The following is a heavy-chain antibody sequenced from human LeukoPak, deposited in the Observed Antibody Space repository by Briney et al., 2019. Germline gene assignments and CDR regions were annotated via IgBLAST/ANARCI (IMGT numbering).Heavy chain of an antibody. J-gene: IGHJ5*02. D-gene: IGHD2-2*01. CDR1: GGSFSGYY. CDR2: INHSGST. V-gene: IGHV4-34*01. Sequence: PSETLSLTCAVYGGSFSGYYWSWIRQPPGKGLEWIGEINHSGSTNYNPSLKSRVTISVDTSKNQFSLKLSSVTAADTAVYYCASQIVVVPDAMGGWFDPWGQGTLVTVSS. CDR3: ASQIVVVPDAMGGWFDP.